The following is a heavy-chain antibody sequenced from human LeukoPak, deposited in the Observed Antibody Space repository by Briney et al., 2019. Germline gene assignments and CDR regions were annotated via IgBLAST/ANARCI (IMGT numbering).Heavy chain of an antibody. V-gene: IGHV1-3*01. CDR1: GYTFTSYA. D-gene: IGHD1-26*01. Sequence: ASVKVSCKASGYTFTSYAMHWVRQAPGQRLEWMGWINAGNGNTKYSQEFQGRVTITRDTSASTAYMELSSLRSDDTAVYYCARVIVGALYYYYYMDVWGKGTTVTISS. J-gene: IGHJ6*03. CDR2: INAGNGNT. CDR3: ARVIVGALYYYYYMDV.